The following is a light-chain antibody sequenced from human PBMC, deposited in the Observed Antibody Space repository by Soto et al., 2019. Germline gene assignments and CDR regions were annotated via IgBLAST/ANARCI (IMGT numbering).Light chain of an antibody. CDR3: QQQSTWPWT. J-gene: IGKJ1*01. CDR2: HAS. V-gene: IGKV3-11*01. CDR1: QSVSSY. Sequence: EIVLTQSPATLSLSPGERTTLSCRASQSVSSYFAWYQQSPGQAPRLLIYHASNRATGIPARFSGSGSGTDFTLTIRSLEPEDFAVYYCQQQSTWPWTFGQGTKVEIK.